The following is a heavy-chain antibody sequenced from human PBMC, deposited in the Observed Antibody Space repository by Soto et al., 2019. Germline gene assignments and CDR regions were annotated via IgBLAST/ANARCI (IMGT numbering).Heavy chain of an antibody. V-gene: IGHV3-48*02. D-gene: IGHD1-26*01. Sequence: EVQLVESGGGLVQPGGSLRLSCAASGFTFSSYSMNWVRQAPGKGLEWVSYISSSSSTIYYADSVKGRFTISRDNAKNSLYLQMNSLRHEDTAVYYCARDGVGATGYYYGMDVWGQGTTVTVSS. J-gene: IGHJ6*02. CDR3: ARDGVGATGYYYGMDV. CDR2: ISSSSSTI. CDR1: GFTFSSYS.